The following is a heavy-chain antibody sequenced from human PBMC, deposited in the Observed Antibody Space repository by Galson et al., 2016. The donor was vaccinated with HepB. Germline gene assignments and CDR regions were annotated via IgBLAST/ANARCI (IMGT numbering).Heavy chain of an antibody. CDR1: GVTWGTYW. D-gene: IGHD6-19*01. J-gene: IGHJ4*02. CDR2: IWSDGSTT. V-gene: IGHV3-74*01. Sequence: SLRLSCAASGVTWGTYWVQWVRQVPGKGLEWVSHIWSDGSTTAYADSVRGRFSISRDSAKNTVYLQMNGLRAEDTAVCYCAIDSGWLLKYWGQGALATVSS. CDR3: AIDSGWLLKY.